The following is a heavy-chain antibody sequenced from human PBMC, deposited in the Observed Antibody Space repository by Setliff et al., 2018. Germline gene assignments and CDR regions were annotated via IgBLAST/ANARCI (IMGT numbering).Heavy chain of an antibody. V-gene: IGHV4-59*04. D-gene: IGHD3-10*01. CDR3: ARHVGTRSRGYNYYYYFMDV. CDR1: GASISSYY. Sequence: SETLSLTCTVSGASISSYYWSWIRQPPGKGLEWIGSAYYSGDPYYNPSLKSRVTMSVDTSRNQFSLHLISVTAADTAVYYCARHVGTRSRGYNYYYYFMDVWGKGTTVTVSS. CDR2: AYYSGDP. J-gene: IGHJ6*03.